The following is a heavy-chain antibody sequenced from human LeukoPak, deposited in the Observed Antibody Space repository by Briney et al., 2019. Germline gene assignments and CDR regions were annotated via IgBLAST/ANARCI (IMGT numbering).Heavy chain of an antibody. CDR1: GGSISSSTYY. Sequence: KSSETLSLTCTVSGGSISSSTYYWGWVRQPPGKGLEWIGSIYYSGYTYYNPSLESRVTISIDTSKNQFSLKLSSVTAADTAVYYCARRYGSGSSGTFDYWGQGTLVTVSS. CDR2: IYYSGYT. J-gene: IGHJ4*02. D-gene: IGHD3-10*01. V-gene: IGHV4-39*07. CDR3: ARRYGSGSSGTFDY.